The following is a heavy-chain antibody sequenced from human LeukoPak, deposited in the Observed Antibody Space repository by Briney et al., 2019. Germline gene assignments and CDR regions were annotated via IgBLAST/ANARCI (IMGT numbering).Heavy chain of an antibody. J-gene: IGHJ4*02. CDR2: IIPILGIA. Sequence: SVKVSCKASGGTFSSYAIRWVRQAPGQGLEWMGRIIPILGIANYAQKFQGRVTITADKSTSTAYMELSSLRSEDTAVYYCARGRGLLFFDYWGQGTLVTVSS. D-gene: IGHD1-26*01. CDR1: GGTFSSYA. V-gene: IGHV1-69*04. CDR3: ARGRGLLFFDY.